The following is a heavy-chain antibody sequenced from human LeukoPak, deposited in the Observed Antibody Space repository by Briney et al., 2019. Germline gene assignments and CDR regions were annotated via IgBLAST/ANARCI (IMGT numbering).Heavy chain of an antibody. CDR3: TKDRRQWVVPYFDS. CDR1: GFTFSTYA. V-gene: IGHV3-23*01. J-gene: IGHJ4*02. D-gene: IGHD6-19*01. CDR2: ISSGGNT. Sequence: PGGSLRLSCAASGFTFSTYAMSWVRHPPGKGLEWVSDISSGGNTQYTDSVKGRFTVSRDNSKNTLRLQMDSLRAEDTAIYYCTKDRRQWVVPYFDSWGQGTMVTVSS.